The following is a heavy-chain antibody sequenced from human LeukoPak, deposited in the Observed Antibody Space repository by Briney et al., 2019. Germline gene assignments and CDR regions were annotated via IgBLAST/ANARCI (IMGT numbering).Heavy chain of an antibody. CDR1: GGSFSGYY. CDR3: ARGGYSYGLGATYNWFDP. J-gene: IGHJ5*02. Sequence: SETLSLTCAVYGGSFSGYYWSWIRQPPGKGLEWIGEINHSGSTNYNPSLKSRVTISVDTSKNQFSLKLSSVTAADTAVYYCARGGYSYGLGATYNWFDPWGQGTLVTVSS. CDR2: INHSGST. V-gene: IGHV4-34*01. D-gene: IGHD5-18*01.